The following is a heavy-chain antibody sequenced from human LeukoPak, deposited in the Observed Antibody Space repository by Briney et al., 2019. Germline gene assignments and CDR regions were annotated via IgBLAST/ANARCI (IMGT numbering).Heavy chain of an antibody. CDR2: IYTSGST. V-gene: IGHV4-61*02. CDR3: ARDRGSYYQEDAFDI. J-gene: IGHJ3*02. CDR1: GGSISSGSYY. D-gene: IGHD1-26*01. Sequence: ASQTLSLTCTVSGGSISSGSYYWSWIRQPAGKGLEWIGRIYTSGSTNYNPSLKSRVTISVDTSKNQFSLKLSSVTAADTAVYYCARDRGSYYQEDAFDIWGQGTMVTVSS.